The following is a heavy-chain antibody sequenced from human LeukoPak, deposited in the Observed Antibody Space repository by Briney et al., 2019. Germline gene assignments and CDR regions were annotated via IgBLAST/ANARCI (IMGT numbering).Heavy chain of an antibody. Sequence: ASVKVSCKASGYTFTSYYMHWVRQAPGQGREWMGIINPSGGSTSYAQKFQGRVTMTRDTSTSTVYMELSSLRSEDTAVYYCARDGEPLAGTYYFDYWGQGTLVTVSS. CDR3: ARDGEPLAGTYYFDY. V-gene: IGHV1-46*01. CDR1: GYTFTSYY. CDR2: INPSGGST. J-gene: IGHJ4*02. D-gene: IGHD1-1*01.